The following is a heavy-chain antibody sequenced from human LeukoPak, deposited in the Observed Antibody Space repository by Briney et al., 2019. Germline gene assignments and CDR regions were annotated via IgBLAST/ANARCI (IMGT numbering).Heavy chain of an antibody. Sequence: GASVKVSCKASGGTFSSYAISWVRQAPGQGLEWMGRIIPILGIANYAQKFQGRVTITADKSTSTAYMELSSLRSEDTAVYYCAREGAGGWLRLPYYYYYGMDVWGQGTTVTVSS. CDR2: IIPILGIA. D-gene: IGHD5-12*01. CDR1: GGTFSSYA. V-gene: IGHV1-69*04. CDR3: AREGAGGWLRLPYYYYYGMDV. J-gene: IGHJ6*02.